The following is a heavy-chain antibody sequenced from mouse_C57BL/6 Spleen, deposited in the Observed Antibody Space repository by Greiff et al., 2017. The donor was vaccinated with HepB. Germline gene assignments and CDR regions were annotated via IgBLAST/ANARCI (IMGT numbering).Heavy chain of an antibody. V-gene: IGHV1-26*01. CDR3: ARSEYYFDY. CDR1: GYTFTDYY. CDR2: INPNNGGT. J-gene: IGHJ2*01. Sequence: EVQLQQSGPELVKPGASVKISCKASGYTFTDYYMNWVKQSHGKSLEWIGDINPNNGGTSYNQKFKGKATLTVDKSSSTAYMELRSLTSEDSAVYYRARSEYYFDYWGQGTTLTVSS.